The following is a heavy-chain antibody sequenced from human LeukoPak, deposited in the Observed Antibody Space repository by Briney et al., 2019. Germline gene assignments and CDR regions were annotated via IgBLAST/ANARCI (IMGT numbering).Heavy chain of an antibody. Sequence: SETLSLTCTVSGGSISGFYWSWIRQPPGKGLEWIGFIYYSGSTNYNPSLKSRVTISVDTSKNQFSLKLSSVTAADTAVYYCARPSLDYGGIDAFDFWGQGTLVTVSS. J-gene: IGHJ3*01. CDR1: GGSISGFY. CDR2: IYYSGST. CDR3: ARPSLDYGGIDAFDF. V-gene: IGHV4-59*08. D-gene: IGHD4-23*01.